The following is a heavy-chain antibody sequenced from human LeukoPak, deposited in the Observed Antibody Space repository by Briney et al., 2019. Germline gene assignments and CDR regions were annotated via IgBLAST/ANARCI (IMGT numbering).Heavy chain of an antibody. CDR2: ISDSGGTT. CDR1: GFTFSNYA. V-gene: IGHV3-23*01. CDR3: ANAQWLVSEGAFDI. D-gene: IGHD6-19*01. Sequence: GGSLRLSCAASGFTFSNYAMSWVRQAPGKGLEWVSAISDSGGTTYYADSVKGRFTISRDNSKNMLYLQMNSLRAEDTAVYYCANAQWLVSEGAFDIWGQGTMVTVSS. J-gene: IGHJ3*02.